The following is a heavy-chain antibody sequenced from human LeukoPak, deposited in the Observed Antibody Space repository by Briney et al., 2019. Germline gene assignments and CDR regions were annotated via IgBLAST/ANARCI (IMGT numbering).Heavy chain of an antibody. J-gene: IGHJ4*02. CDR3: TRDWGHITLDY. CDR1: GFTFGDFA. Sequence: GGSLRLSCTASGFTFGDFAMTWVRQAPGKGLEWVGFIRSKAYGGTTEYAASVKGRFTISRDDSKSIAYLQMNSLKTEDTAVYYCTRDWGHITLDYWGQGTLVTVSS. CDR2: IRSKAYGGTT. V-gene: IGHV3-49*04. D-gene: IGHD7-27*01.